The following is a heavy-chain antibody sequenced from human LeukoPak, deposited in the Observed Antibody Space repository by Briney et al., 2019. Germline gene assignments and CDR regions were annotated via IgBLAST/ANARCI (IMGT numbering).Heavy chain of an antibody. CDR3: ARKSDSYYDILTGYSIFDY. D-gene: IGHD3-9*01. V-gene: IGHV1-2*02. J-gene: IGHJ4*02. Sequence: ASVNVSCKAFGYTFTGYYMHWVGQAPGHRLEWMGWINPNSGGTNYAQKFEGRVTMTRDASISPAYMELSRLRSDGTAAYYCARKSDSYYDILTGYSIFDYWGQGTLVTVSS. CDR1: GYTFTGYY. CDR2: INPNSGGT.